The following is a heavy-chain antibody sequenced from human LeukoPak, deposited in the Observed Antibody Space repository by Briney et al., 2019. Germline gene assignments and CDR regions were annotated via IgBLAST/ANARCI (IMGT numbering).Heavy chain of an antibody. CDR2: IIPIFGTA. J-gene: IGHJ4*02. CDR1: GGSFTSYA. D-gene: IGHD2-15*01. V-gene: IGHV1-69*05. CDR3: ARVGGVVPWYFDY. Sequence: GASVKVSCKASGGSFTSYAISWVRQAHGQGLEWMGRIIPIFGTANYAQKFQGRVTITTDESTSTAYMELSSLRSEDTAVYYCARVGGVVPWYFDYWGQGTLVTVSS.